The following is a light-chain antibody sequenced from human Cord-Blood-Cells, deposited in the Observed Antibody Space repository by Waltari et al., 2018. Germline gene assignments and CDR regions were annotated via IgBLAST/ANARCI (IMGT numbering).Light chain of an antibody. J-gene: IGLJ2*01. CDR3: SSYTSSSTLPV. CDR2: DVS. CDR1: SSDVGGYNY. Sequence: QSALTQPASVSGSPGQSITISCTGTSSDVGGYNYVSWYQQHPGKAPKLMICDVSNRPSGVSKRFSGSESGNTAPLTISGLQAEDEADYYCSSYTSSSTLPVFGGGTKLTVL. V-gene: IGLV2-14*01.